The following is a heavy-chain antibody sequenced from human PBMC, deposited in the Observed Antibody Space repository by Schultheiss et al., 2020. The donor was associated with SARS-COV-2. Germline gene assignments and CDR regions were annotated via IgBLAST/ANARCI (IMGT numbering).Heavy chain of an antibody. CDR1: GGSISSSNW. CDR2: INHSGST. D-gene: IGHD6-19*01. V-gene: IGHV4-4*02. J-gene: IGHJ6*02. CDR3: ASSPRTYSSGWYTGGYYYYGMDV. Sequence: SETLSLTCAVSGGSISSSNWWSWVRQPPGKGLEWIGEINHSGSTNYNPSLKSRVTISVDTSKNHFSLKLNSVTPEDTAVYYCASSPRTYSSGWYTGGYYYYGMDVWGQGTTVTVSS.